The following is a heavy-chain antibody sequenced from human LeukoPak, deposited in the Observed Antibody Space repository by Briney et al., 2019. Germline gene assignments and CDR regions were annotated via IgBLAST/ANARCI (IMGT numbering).Heavy chain of an antibody. D-gene: IGHD3-9*01. CDR3: ARKGLRYFEWLSD. Sequence: PGGSLSLACAASGFRVTRHYMSWLRQAPGRGREWVSWIHSGWSTYDADSGKGRFTVSRDKSKNTLDLQMNSLRAEDTAVYYCARKGLRYFEWLSDWGQGTLVTVSA. J-gene: IGHJ1*01. CDR2: IHSGWST. CDR1: GFRVTRHY. V-gene: IGHV3-66*01.